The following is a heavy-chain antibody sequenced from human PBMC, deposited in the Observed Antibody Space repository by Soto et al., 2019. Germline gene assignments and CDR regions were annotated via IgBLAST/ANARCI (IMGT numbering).Heavy chain of an antibody. CDR1: SDSISSYY. V-gene: IGHV4-59*08. CDR2: TDYSVNT. Sequence: QVQLQESGPGLVRPSETLSLTCTVSSDSISSYYWIWIRRSPGKGLEWIGYTDYSVNTNYNPSLTSRVTISGDTSKNQFSLRLSSVTAADTAVYYCARAVGDPLYYLDYWGQGTLVTVSS. J-gene: IGHJ4*02. CDR3: ARAVGDPLYYLDY. D-gene: IGHD6-19*01.